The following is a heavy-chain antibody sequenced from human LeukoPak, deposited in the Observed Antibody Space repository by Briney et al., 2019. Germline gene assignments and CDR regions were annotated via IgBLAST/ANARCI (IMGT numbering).Heavy chain of an antibody. CDR1: GGTFSSYA. J-gene: IGHJ4*02. V-gene: IGHV1-18*01. D-gene: IGHD5-24*01. CDR3: GRVDMATNKDY. Sequence: GSSVKVSCKASGGTFSSYAITWVRQAPGQGLEWMGWISAYNGDTKYAQSLQGRVTMTTDTSTSTGYMELRSLRYDDTAVYYCGRVDMATNKDYWGQGTLVTVSS. CDR2: ISAYNGDT.